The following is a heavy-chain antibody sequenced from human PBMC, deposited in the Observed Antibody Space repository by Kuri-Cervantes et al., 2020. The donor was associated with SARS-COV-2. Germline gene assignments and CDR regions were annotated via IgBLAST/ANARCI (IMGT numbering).Heavy chain of an antibody. Sequence: SETLSLTCTVSGGSISSYYWSWIRQPPGKGLEWIGYIYYSGSTNYNPSLKSRVTISVDTSKNQFSLKLSPVTAANTAVYYCARPRYGDYDGAFDIWGQGTMVTVSS. J-gene: IGHJ3*02. D-gene: IGHD4-17*01. CDR2: IYYSGST. CDR3: ARPRYGDYDGAFDI. CDR1: GGSISSYY. V-gene: IGHV4-59*12.